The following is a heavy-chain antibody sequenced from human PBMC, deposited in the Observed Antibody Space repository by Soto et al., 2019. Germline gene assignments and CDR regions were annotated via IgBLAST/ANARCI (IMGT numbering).Heavy chain of an antibody. CDR2: ISGSGGST. V-gene: IGHV3-23*01. D-gene: IGHD6-13*01. CDR3: STRGSWYVFSVHYYYYMDV. Sequence: EVQLLESGGGLVQPGGSLRLSCAASGFTFSSYAMSWVRQAPGKGLEWVSAISGSGGSTYYADSVKGRFTISRDNYKNTLYLQINSWSAEDTAVYCFSTRGSWYVFSVHYYYYMDVWGKGTTVTVSS. CDR1: GFTFSSYA. J-gene: IGHJ6*03.